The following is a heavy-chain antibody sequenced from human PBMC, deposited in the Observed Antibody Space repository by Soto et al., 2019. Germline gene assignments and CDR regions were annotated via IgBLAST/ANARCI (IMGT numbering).Heavy chain of an antibody. Sequence: QITLKESGPTLVKPTQTLTLTCTFSGFSLTTRGVGVGWIRQPPGKALEWVSVIYWDDDKRYSPSLNSRLTITKDTSKNPVFLIMTNVDPLDTATYSCVQHLLPRLYWGQGTLVTVSS. V-gene: IGHV2-5*02. CDR1: GFSLTTRGVG. CDR3: VQHLLPRLY. CDR2: IYWDDDK. J-gene: IGHJ4*02.